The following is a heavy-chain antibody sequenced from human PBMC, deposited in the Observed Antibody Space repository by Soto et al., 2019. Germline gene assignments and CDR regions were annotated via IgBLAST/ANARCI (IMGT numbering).Heavy chain of an antibody. Sequence: GGSLRLSCAASGFTFSSYSMNWVRQAPGKGLEWVSSISSSSSYIYYADSVKGRFSISRDNAKNSMYLQMDSLRGEDTAVYYCVRGGSNYASWGQGTLGHRLL. J-gene: IGHJ5*02. D-gene: IGHD4-4*01. CDR1: GFTFSSYS. CDR2: ISSSSSYI. V-gene: IGHV3-21*01. CDR3: VRGGSNYAS.